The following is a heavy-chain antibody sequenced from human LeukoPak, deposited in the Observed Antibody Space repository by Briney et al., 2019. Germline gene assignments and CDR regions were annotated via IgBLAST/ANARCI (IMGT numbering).Heavy chain of an antibody. J-gene: IGHJ4*02. CDR2: IKQDSTEK. D-gene: IGHD2-2*01. CDR1: GXIFTNFW. CDR3: ARDCSRISCYADY. V-gene: IGHV3-7*01. Sequence: GGSLRLSCAASGXIFTNFWMSWVRQAPGKGLELVANIKQDSTEKYYVDSVKGRFIISRDNAKNSLYLQMNSLRAEDTAVYYCARDCSRISCYADYWGQGTLVTVSS.